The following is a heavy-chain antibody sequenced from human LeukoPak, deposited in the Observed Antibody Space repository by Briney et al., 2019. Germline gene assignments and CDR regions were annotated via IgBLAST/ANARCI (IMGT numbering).Heavy chain of an antibody. CDR3: AKRAAYYFDY. CDR2: ISDSGGGT. D-gene: IGHD6-25*01. J-gene: IGHJ4*02. CDR1: GFTFSGHA. V-gene: IGHV3-23*01. Sequence: PGGSLRLSCAASGFTFSGHAMSWVRQAAGKGLEWVSTISDSGGGTYYADSVKGRFTISRDNSKSTLYLQMNSLRAEDTAIYYCAKRAAYYFDYWGQGTLVTVSS.